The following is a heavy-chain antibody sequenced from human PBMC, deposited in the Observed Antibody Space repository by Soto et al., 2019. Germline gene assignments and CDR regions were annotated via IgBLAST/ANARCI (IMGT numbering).Heavy chain of an antibody. J-gene: IGHJ4*02. V-gene: IGHV3-30*03. CDR3: ATTIRITMVRGVTYYFDY. CDR2: LSYDGSNK. CDR1: GFTFSSYG. Sequence: QVQLVESGGGVVQPGRSLRLSCAASGFTFSSYGMHWVRQAPGKGLEWVAVLSYDGSNKYYADSVKGRFTISRDNSKNTLYLQMNSLRAEDTAVYYCATTIRITMVRGVTYYFDYWGQGTLVTVSS. D-gene: IGHD3-10*01.